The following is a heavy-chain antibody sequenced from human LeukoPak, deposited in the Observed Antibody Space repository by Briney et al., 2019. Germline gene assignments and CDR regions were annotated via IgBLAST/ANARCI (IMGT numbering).Heavy chain of an antibody. Sequence: SETLSLTCTVSGGSISSGSYYWSWIRQPAGKGLEWIGRIYTSGSTNYNPSLKSRVTISVDTSRNQFSLKLSSVTAADTAVYYCARDPIVVVPAANPSYYMDVWGKGTTVTVSS. CDR2: IYTSGST. CDR3: ARDPIVVVPAANPSYYMDV. J-gene: IGHJ6*03. V-gene: IGHV4-61*02. CDR1: GGSISSGSYY. D-gene: IGHD2-2*01.